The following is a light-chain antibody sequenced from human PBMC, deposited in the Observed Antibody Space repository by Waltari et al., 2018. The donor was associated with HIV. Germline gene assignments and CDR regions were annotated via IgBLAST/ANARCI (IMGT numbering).Light chain of an antibody. CDR3: QQSYSSPLT. CDR1: QDISAW. CDR2: GAS. Sequence: DIQMTQSPPSVSASVGDRVTITCRASQDISAWLAWYQHKPGKAPKLLIYGASTLESGVPSRFSGSGSGTDFTLTINSLQPEDFATYYCQQSYSSPLTFGPGTKVDIK. V-gene: IGKV1-12*01. J-gene: IGKJ3*01.